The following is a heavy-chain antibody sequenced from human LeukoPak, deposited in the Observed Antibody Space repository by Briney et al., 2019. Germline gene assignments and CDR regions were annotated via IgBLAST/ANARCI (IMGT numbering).Heavy chain of an antibody. CDR1: GGTFSSYA. D-gene: IGHD2-2*01. Sequence: ASVKVSCKAPGGTFSSYAISWVRQAPGQGLEWMGGIIPIFGTANYAQKFQGRVTITADESTSTAYMELSSLRSEDTAVYYCARVTELNLGYCSSTSCYVDYYYMDVWGKGTTVTVSS. CDR2: IIPIFGTA. J-gene: IGHJ6*03. V-gene: IGHV1-69*13. CDR3: ARVTELNLGYCSSTSCYVDYYYMDV.